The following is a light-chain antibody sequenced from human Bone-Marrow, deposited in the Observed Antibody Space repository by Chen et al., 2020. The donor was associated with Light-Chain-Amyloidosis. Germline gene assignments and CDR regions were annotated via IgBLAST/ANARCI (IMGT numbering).Light chain of an antibody. Sequence: EIQMTQSPSSLSASVGDRVTITCRASKNINYYLNWYQQKPGKAPKLLIYAESRLQSGVPSRFSGSGSGTDFTLTISSLQPEDFATYYCQQSYSTLTFGGGTKVEVK. CDR1: KNINYY. CDR2: AES. J-gene: IGKJ4*01. CDR3: QQSYSTLT. V-gene: IGKV1-39*01.